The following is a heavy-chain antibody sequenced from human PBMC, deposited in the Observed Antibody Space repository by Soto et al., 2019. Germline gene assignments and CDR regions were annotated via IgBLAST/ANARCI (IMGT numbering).Heavy chain of an antibody. CDR2: IRGYNGDT. D-gene: IGHD5-12*01. Sequence: QVQLVHSGGGVKKPGASVKVSCKASGYTFTSHGISWVRQAPGQGLEWMGWIRGYNGDTNYAQKFQGRVTMTTDTSTSTAYLELRSLSSDDTAVYYCARDPSNTSRYRIWFDTWGQGILVTVSS. CDR1: GYTFTSHG. J-gene: IGHJ5*02. CDR3: ARDPSNTSRYRIWFDT. V-gene: IGHV1-18*04.